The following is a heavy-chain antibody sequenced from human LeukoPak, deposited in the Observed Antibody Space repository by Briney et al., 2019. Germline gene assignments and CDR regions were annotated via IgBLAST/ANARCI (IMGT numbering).Heavy chain of an antibody. Sequence: SQTLSLTSAISGDSVSRNSAAWDWIRQSPSRGLEWQGRTYYRSKWYNNYAVSVKSRISINPDTSKNQVSLQLNSVTPEDTAVYYCAKVEVAVAVYDYWGQGTLVTVSS. CDR2: TYYRSKWYN. CDR3: AKVEVAVAVYDY. D-gene: IGHD6-19*01. V-gene: IGHV6-1*01. J-gene: IGHJ4*02. CDR1: GDSVSRNSAA.